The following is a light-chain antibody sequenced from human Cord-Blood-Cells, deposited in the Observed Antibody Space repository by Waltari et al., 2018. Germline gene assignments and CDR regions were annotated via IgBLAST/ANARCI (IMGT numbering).Light chain of an antibody. CDR1: QSISSW. CDR3: QQYNSYST. CDR2: DAS. Sequence: DIQMTQSPSTLSASVGDRVTITCRASQSISSWLAWYQQKPGKAPKLLIYDASRLESGVPSRCSGSGYGTEFTRTISSLQPDDFATYYCQQYNSYSTFGQGTKVEIK. V-gene: IGKV1-5*01. J-gene: IGKJ1*01.